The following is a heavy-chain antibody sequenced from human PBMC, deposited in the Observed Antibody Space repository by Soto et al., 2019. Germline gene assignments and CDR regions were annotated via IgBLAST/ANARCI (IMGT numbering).Heavy chain of an antibody. V-gene: IGHV1-69*01. D-gene: IGHD2-2*01. CDR2: IIPIFGTA. CDR3: ARSNNFIVVVPAAEKTDYYYYGMDV. J-gene: IGHJ6*02. Sequence: QVQLVQSGAEVKKPGSSVKVSCKASGGTFSSYAISWVRQAPGQGLEWMGGIIPIFGTANYAQKFQGRVTITAEESTSTAYMELSSLRSEDTAVYYCARSNNFIVVVPAAEKTDYYYYGMDVWGQGTTVTVSS. CDR1: GGTFSSYA.